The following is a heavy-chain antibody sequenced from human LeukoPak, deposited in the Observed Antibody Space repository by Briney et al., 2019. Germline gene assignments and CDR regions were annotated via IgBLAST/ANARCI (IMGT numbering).Heavy chain of an antibody. CDR2: ISSSGTTI. Sequence: GGSLRLSCAASGFAFTTYTMNWVRQAPGKGLEWVSYISSSGTTIYYADSVRGRFTISRDNAKNSLYLQMNSLRAGDTAIYYCARDQVYYYYYMDVWGKGTTVTVSS. CDR3: ARDQVYYYYYMDV. J-gene: IGHJ6*03. CDR1: GFAFTTYT. V-gene: IGHV3-48*01.